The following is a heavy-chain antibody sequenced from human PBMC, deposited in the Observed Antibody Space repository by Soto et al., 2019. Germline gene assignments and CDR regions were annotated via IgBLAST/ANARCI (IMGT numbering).Heavy chain of an antibody. D-gene: IGHD1-26*01. J-gene: IGHJ4*02. Sequence: SVKVSGKASGDTFTGYYMHWVRQAPGQGLERMGWINPNSGGTNCAQRFQGRVTMNRDTSISTAYMELSRVRYDDSAVYYCARQRELFHWGQGTLVTVSS. CDR2: INPNSGGT. CDR3: ARQRELFH. CDR1: GDTFTGYY. V-gene: IGHV1-2*02.